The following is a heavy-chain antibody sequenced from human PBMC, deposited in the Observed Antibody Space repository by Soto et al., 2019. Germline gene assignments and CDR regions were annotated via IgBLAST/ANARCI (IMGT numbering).Heavy chain of an antibody. CDR2: ISGSGGST. D-gene: IGHD1-1*01. CDR1: GFTFSSYA. CDR3: AKVNEAAEYFQH. J-gene: IGHJ1*01. V-gene: IGHV3-23*01. Sequence: EVQLLESGGGLVQPGGSLRLSCAASGFTFSSYAMSWVRQAPGKGLEWVSAISGSGGSTYYADSVKGRFTISRDNSKNTLYLQMTSLRAEDTAVYYCAKVNEAAEYFQHWGQGTLVTVSS.